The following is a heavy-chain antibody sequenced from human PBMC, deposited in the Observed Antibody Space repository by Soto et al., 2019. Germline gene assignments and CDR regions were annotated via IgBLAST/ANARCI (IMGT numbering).Heavy chain of an antibody. J-gene: IGHJ4*02. CDR1: GYTFTSYD. V-gene: IGHV1-8*01. Sequence: GASVNVSCKASGYTFTSYDINWVRHSTGQGLEWMGWMNPNSGNTGYAQKFQGRVTMTRNTSISTAYMELSSLRSEDTAVYYCARGRYSGSYRINDYWGQGTLVTVSS. D-gene: IGHD1-26*01. CDR2: MNPNSGNT. CDR3: ARGRYSGSYRINDY.